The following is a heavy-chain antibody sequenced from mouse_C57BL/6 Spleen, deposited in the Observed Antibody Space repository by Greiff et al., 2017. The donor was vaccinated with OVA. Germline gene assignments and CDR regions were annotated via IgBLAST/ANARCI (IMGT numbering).Heavy chain of an antibody. CDR1: GYTFTSYW. J-gene: IGHJ3*01. CDR2: IDPSDSYT. CDR3: VRSTMVTTPFAY. D-gene: IGHD2-2*01. Sequence: QVQLQQPGAELVMPGASVKLSCKASGYTFTSYWMHWVKQRPGQGLEWIGEIDPSDSYTNYNQKFKGKSTLTVDKSSSTAYMQLSSLTSEDSAVYYCVRSTMVTTPFAYWGQGTLVTVSA. V-gene: IGHV1-69*01.